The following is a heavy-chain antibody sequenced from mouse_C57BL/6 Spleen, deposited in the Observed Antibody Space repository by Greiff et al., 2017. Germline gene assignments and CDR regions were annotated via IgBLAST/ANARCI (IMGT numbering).Heavy chain of an antibody. CDR1: GYTFTSYW. CDR3: ARYYSNSRYFDV. D-gene: IGHD2-5*01. Sequence: QVQLQQPGAELVKPGASVKVSCKASGYTFTSYWMHWVKQRPGQGLEWIGEIDPSDSYTNYNQKFKGKFTLTVDKYSITAYMQLSSLTSEDSAVYYCARYYSNSRYFDVWGTGTTVTVSS. J-gene: IGHJ1*03. V-gene: IGHV1-69*01. CDR2: IDPSDSYT.